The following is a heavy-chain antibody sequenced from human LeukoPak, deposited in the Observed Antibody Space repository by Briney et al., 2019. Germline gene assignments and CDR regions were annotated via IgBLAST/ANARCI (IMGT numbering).Heavy chain of an antibody. CDR2: ISSSSTTI. J-gene: IGHJ6*03. CDR1: GFTFSSYS. CDR3: ARKNSFVLRYFDWLFHENYYYMDV. D-gene: IGHD3-9*01. Sequence: SGGSLRLSCAASGFTFSSYSMNWVRQAPGRGLEWVSYISSSSTTIYYADSVKGRFTISRDNAKNSLYLQMNSLRAEDTAVYYCARKNSFVLRYFDWLFHENYYYMDVWGKGTTVTVSS. V-gene: IGHV3-48*01.